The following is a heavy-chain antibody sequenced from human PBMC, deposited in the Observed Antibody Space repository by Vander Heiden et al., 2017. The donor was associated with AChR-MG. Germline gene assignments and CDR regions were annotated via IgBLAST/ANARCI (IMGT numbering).Heavy chain of an antibody. V-gene: IGHV3-21*01. CDR1: GFTFSTST. Sequence: EVQLVESGGGLVKPGGSLRLSCAASGFTFSTSTMNWVRQAPGKGLEWVSSISSNSRYIYFADSVKGRFSISRDNAKNSLYLQMNSLRAEDTAIYYCASTTTAGWYWGQGTLVTVSS. D-gene: IGHD6-19*01. CDR3: ASTTTAGWY. CDR2: ISSNSRYI. J-gene: IGHJ4*02.